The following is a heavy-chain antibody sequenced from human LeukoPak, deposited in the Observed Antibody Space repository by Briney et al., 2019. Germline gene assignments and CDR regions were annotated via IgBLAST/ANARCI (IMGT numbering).Heavy chain of an antibody. D-gene: IGHD3-3*01. V-gene: IGHV3-74*01. Sequence: GGSLRLSCAASGFTFSSYWMHWVRQVPGKGLVWVSRINSDGSSTTYAEFVKGRFTISRDNAKNTLYLQMNSLRAEDTAVFYCARGPDFGDYWGQGTLVTVSS. CDR3: ARGPDFGDY. J-gene: IGHJ4*02. CDR1: GFTFSSYW. CDR2: INSDGSST.